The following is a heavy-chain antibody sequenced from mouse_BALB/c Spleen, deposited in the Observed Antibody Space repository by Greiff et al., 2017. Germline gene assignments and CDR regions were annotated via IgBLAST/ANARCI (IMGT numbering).Heavy chain of an antibody. CDR3: NARHYYGYD. CDR2: IDPENGDT. Sequence: VQLQQSGAELVRSGASVKLSCTASGFNIKDYYMHWVKQRPEQGLEWIGWIDPENGDTEYAPKFQGKATMTADTSSNTAYLQLSSLTSEDTAVYYCNARHYYGYDWGQGTTLTVSS. V-gene: IGHV14-4*02. D-gene: IGHD1-2*01. CDR1: GFNIKDYY. J-gene: IGHJ2*01.